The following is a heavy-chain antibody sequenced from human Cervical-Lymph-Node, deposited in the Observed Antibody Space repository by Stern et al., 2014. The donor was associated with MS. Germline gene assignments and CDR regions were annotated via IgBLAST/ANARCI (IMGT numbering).Heavy chain of an antibody. CDR1: GFTFGNAW. CDR2: IKSKTDSETT. V-gene: IGHV3-15*01. D-gene: IGHD5-12*01. J-gene: IGHJ4*02. Sequence: EVQLRESGGGLVKPGGSLRLSCAAAGFTFGNAWMTWVRQAPGKGLEWVGRIKSKTDSETTEYAAPVKGRFTISRDDSKNTLYLQMSSLKTEDTAVYYCSADLFGYGLGEYWGQGSLVTVSS. CDR3: SADLFGYGLGEY.